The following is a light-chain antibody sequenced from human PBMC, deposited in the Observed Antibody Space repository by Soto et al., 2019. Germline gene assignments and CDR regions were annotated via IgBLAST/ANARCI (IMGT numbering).Light chain of an antibody. Sequence: QSALTQPASVSGSPGQSITISCTGTSSDLGAYNSVSGYQQHPDKAPKLLLYEVTNRPSGVSHRFSGSKSGSTASLTISGLQPEDEAYYYCNSFTTSSTWVFGGGTKLTVL. CDR1: SSDLGAYNS. CDR2: EVT. J-gene: IGLJ3*02. CDR3: NSFTTSSTWV. V-gene: IGLV2-14*01.